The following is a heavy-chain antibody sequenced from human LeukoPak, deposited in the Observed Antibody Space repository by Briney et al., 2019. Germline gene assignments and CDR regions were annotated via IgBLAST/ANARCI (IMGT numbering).Heavy chain of an antibody. CDR3: ARDRAYSYGFAYYFAD. D-gene: IGHD5-18*01. V-gene: IGHV3-66*01. CDR2: IYSGGST. Sequence: PGGSLRLSCATSGFTVSDNYMSWVRQAPGKGLEWVSVIYSGGSTFYADSAKGRFTISRDSSKNTVYLQMNSLRGEDTAVYYCARDRAYSYGFAYYFADWGQGTLVTVSS. CDR1: GFTVSDNY. J-gene: IGHJ4*02.